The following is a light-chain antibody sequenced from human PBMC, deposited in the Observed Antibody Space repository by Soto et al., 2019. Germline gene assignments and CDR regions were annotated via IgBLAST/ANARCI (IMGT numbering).Light chain of an antibody. CDR2: EVS. CDR3: SSYTSSLYV. CDR1: SSDVGGYNY. Sequence: QSALTQPASVSGSPGQSITISCTGTSSDVGGYNYVSWYQQHPGKAPKLMIYEVSNRPSGVSNRFSGSKSGNTASLTISGLQAEDEADYYCSSYTSSLYVFGTGTKGTVL. V-gene: IGLV2-14*01. J-gene: IGLJ1*01.